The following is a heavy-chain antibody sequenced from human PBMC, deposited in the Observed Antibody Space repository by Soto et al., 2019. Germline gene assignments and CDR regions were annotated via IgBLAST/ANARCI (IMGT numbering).Heavy chain of an antibody. J-gene: IGHJ4*02. CDR2: IWYDGSNK. CDR3: ARGYDILTGWGFDC. V-gene: IGHV3-33*01. CDR1: GFTFSSYG. Sequence: QVQLVESGGGVVQPGRSLRLSCAASGFTFSSYGMHWVRQAPGKGLEWVAVIWYDGSNKYYADSVKGRFTISRDNSKNTLYLQMNRLRAEATAVYYGARGYDILTGWGFDCWGRGTLVTVSS. D-gene: IGHD3-9*01.